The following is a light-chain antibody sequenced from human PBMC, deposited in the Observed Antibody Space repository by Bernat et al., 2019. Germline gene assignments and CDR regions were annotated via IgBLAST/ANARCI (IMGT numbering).Light chain of an antibody. J-gene: IGKJ2*01. CDR2: KAS. CDR3: QQYNSYPYT. V-gene: IGKV1-5*03. Sequence: DIQMTQSPSTLSASVGDRVTITCRASQSMSSWLAWYQQKPGKAPRLLIYKASNLESGVPSRFSGSGSGTEFTLTISSLQPDDLATYYCQQYNSYPYTFGQGTKLDI. CDR1: QSMSSW.